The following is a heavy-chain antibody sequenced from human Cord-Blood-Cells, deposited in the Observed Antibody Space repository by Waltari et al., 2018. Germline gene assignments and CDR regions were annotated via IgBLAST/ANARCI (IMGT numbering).Heavy chain of an antibody. V-gene: IGHV1-8*01. CDR1: GYTFTSYD. J-gene: IGHJ4*02. CDR3: ALRGYSSSWYRDYFDY. D-gene: IGHD6-13*01. Sequence: QVQLVQSGAEVKKPGASVKVSCKASGYTFTSYDINWVRQATGQGLEWMGWTNPNSGNTGYAQKFQGRVTMTRNTSISTAYMELSSLRSEDTAVYYCALRGYSSSWYRDYFDYWGQGTLVTVSS. CDR2: TNPNSGNT.